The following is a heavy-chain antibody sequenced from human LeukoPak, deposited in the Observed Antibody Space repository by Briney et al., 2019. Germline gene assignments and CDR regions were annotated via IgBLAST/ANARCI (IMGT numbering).Heavy chain of an antibody. D-gene: IGHD3-10*01. CDR1: GFTFSSYA. V-gene: IGHV3-30-3*01. Sequence: GGSLRLSCAASGFTFSSYAMHWVRQAPGKGLEWVAVISYDGSNKYYADSVKGRFTISRDNSKNTLYLQMNSLRAEDTAVYYCARAEDYYGSGTDYWGQGTLVTVSS. CDR3: ARAEDYYGSGTDY. CDR2: ISYDGSNK. J-gene: IGHJ4*02.